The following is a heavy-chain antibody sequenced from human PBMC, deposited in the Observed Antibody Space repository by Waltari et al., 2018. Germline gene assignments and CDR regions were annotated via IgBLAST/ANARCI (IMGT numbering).Heavy chain of an antibody. CDR3: ARDGSLWFRELSSNSNYYGMDV. Sequence: QVQLVQSGAEVKKPGSSVKVSCKASGGTFSSYAISWVRQAPGHGLEWMGGIIPIFGTANYEQKFQGRVTITTDESTGTAYMELSSLRSEDTAVYYCARDGSLWFRELSSNSNYYGMDVWGQGTTVTVSS. D-gene: IGHD3-10*01. CDR1: GGTFSSYA. V-gene: IGHV1-69*05. J-gene: IGHJ6*02. CDR2: IIPIFGTA.